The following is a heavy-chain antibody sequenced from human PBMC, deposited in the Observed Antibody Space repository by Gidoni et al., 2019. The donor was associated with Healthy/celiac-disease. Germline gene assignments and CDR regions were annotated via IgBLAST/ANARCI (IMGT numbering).Heavy chain of an antibody. D-gene: IGHD3-10*01. CDR3: ARRMVRGVIKGRYDY. J-gene: IGHJ4*02. CDR1: GGSISSSSYY. V-gene: IGHV4-39*01. Sequence: QLQLQESGPGLVKPSETLSLTCTVSGGSISSSSYYWGWIRQPPGKGLGWIGRIYYSGSTYYNPSLKSRVTISVDTSKNQFSLKLSSVTAADTAVYYCARRMVRGVIKGRYDYWGQGTLVTVSS. CDR2: IYYSGST.